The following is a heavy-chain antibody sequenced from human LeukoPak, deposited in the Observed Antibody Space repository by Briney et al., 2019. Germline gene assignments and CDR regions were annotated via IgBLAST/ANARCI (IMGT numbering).Heavy chain of an antibody. D-gene: IGHD7-27*01. CDR3: ARTPYNWGIDY. J-gene: IGHJ4*02. CDR1: GYTFITYD. V-gene: IGHV1-8*03. Sequence: AASVKVSCKASGYTFITYDINWVRQAPGQGLERMGWMNVNSGNTGYAQNFQGRLTITRNTSISTAYMELSSLRSEDTAVYYCARTPYNWGIDYWGQGTLVTVSS. CDR2: MNVNSGNT.